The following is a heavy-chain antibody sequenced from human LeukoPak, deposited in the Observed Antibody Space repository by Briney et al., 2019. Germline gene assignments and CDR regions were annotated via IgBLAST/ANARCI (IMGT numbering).Heavy chain of an antibody. J-gene: IGHJ4*02. CDR2: ISGSGGST. V-gene: IGHV3-23*01. CDR3: ARDYYDSSGYPHFDY. CDR1: GFTFSSYA. Sequence: PGGSLRLSCAASGFTFSSYATSWVRQAPGKGLEWVSAISGSGGSTYYADSVKGRFTISRDNSKNTLYLQMNSLRAEDTAVYYCARDYYDSSGYPHFDYRGQGTLVTVSS. D-gene: IGHD3-22*01.